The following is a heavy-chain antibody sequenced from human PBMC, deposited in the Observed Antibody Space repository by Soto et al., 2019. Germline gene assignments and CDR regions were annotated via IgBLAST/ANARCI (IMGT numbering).Heavy chain of an antibody. CDR2: MSYDGSDT. V-gene: IGHV3-30*03. CDR1: GFIFSNHG. D-gene: IGHD3-10*02. J-gene: IGHJ4*02. Sequence: QVQLVESGGGVVQPGRSLRLSCVGSGFIFSNHGMHWVRQTPGKGLEWVAFMSYDGSDTFYADSVKGRFTISRDNSKNTLCLHMSNLRAEDTAMYYCTIVRVADSALDHWGQGTLVTVSS. CDR3: TIVRVADSALDH.